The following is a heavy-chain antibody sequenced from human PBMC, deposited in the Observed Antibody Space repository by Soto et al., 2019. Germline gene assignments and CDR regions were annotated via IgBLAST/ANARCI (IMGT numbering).Heavy chain of an antibody. CDR1: GFTLSTYA. J-gene: IGHJ3*02. D-gene: IGHD5-12*01. Sequence: SLRLSCSASGFTLSTYAMNWVRQAPGKGLECVSGISSNGGSTYYADSVKGRFTISRDNSKNTLYLQMSSLRAEDTAVYYCVKDLVANRFDAFDIWGQGTMVNVSS. V-gene: IGHV3-64D*06. CDR3: VKDLVANRFDAFDI. CDR2: ISSNGGST.